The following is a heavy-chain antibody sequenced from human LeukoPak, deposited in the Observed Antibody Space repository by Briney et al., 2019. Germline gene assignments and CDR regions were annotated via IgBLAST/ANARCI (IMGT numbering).Heavy chain of an antibody. CDR3: ARHIEGGIEDMDV. J-gene: IGHJ6*03. Sequence: SETLSLTCIVSGGSIGTYYWSGIRQSPGKGLEWIGYIYVTGSTRYNPYLQSRVTISVDTSRNQFFLKMSSVTAADTAVYYCARHIEGGIEDMDVWGTGTKVTVSS. V-gene: IGHV4-59*08. CDR2: IYVTGST. D-gene: IGHD6-13*01. CDR1: GGSIGTYY.